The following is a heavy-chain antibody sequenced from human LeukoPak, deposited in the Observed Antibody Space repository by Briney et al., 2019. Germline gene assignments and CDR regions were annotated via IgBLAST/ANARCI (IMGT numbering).Heavy chain of an antibody. Sequence: ASVKVSCKASGYTFTSHGISWVRQAPGQGLEWMGWISAYNGNTNYAQKLQGRVTMTTDTPTSTAYMELRSLRSDDTAVYYCARYSSGWYHFASWGQGTLVTVS. CDR2: ISAYNGNT. J-gene: IGHJ4*02. CDR1: GYTFTSHG. V-gene: IGHV1-18*01. D-gene: IGHD6-19*01. CDR3: ARYSSGWYHFAS.